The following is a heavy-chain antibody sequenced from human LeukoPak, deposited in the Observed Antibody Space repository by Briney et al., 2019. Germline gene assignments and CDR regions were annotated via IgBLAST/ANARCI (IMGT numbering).Heavy chain of an antibody. CDR1: GDSISYNSYY. D-gene: IGHD6-19*01. Sequence: PSETLSLTCAVSGDSISYNSYYWDWLRQPPGKGLEWIGTVYYTGNTYYNPCLKCPIARSVHTAKNQFSRPRTSMTAADTAVYYCARLRAMAGHRGGFDFWGRGTMVTVSS. CDR2: VYYTGNT. V-gene: IGHV4-39*01. CDR3: ARLRAMAGHRGGFDF. J-gene: IGHJ3*01.